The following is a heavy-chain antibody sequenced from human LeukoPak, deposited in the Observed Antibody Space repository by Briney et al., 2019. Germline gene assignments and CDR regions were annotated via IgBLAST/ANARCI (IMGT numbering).Heavy chain of an antibody. V-gene: IGHV4-59*01. CDR2: IYYSGST. Sequence: SETLSLTCTVSGGSISSYYWSWIRQPPGKGLEWIGYIYYSGSTNYNPSLKSRVTISVDTSKNQFSLKLSSVTAADTAVYYCARGGRYCSGGSCYSLRAWFDPWGQGTLVTVSS. D-gene: IGHD2-15*01. J-gene: IGHJ5*02. CDR1: GGSISSYY. CDR3: ARGGRYCSGGSCYSLRAWFDP.